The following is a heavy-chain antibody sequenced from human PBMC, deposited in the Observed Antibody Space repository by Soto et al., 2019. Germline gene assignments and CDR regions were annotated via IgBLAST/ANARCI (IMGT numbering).Heavy chain of an antibody. V-gene: IGHV3-23*01. Sequence: PGGSLRLSCAASGFTFSSYAMSWVRQAPGKGLEWVSAISGSGGSTYYADSVKGRFTISRDNSKNTLYLQMNSLRAEDTAVYYCAKGWDGSGYLYGMDVWGQGTTVTVSS. CDR1: GFTFSSYA. J-gene: IGHJ6*02. D-gene: IGHD3-22*01. CDR2: ISGSGGST. CDR3: AKGWDGSGYLYGMDV.